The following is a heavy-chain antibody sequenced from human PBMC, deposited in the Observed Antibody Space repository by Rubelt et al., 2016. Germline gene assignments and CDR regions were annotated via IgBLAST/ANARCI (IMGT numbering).Heavy chain of an antibody. D-gene: IGHD2-21*02. CDR1: GGSINSYY. CDR2: PHDSGET. V-gene: IGHV4-59*08. J-gene: IGHJ4*02. CDR3: ARQPPDTAAVDY. Sequence: QVQLQESGPGLAKPSETLSLTCTVSGGSINSYYWSWIRQPPGRGLEWLASPHDSGETKYNHSLKCRLIISVDTTKNQVSLKLSSVTAADTAVYHGARQPPDTAAVDYWGQGVLVTVSS.